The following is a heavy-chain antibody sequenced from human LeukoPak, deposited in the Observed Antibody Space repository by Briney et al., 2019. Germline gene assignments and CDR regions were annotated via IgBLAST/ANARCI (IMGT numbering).Heavy chain of an antibody. D-gene: IGHD3-22*01. Sequence: GGSLRLSCAASGFTFSSYWMSWVRQAPGKGLEWVANIKQDGSEEYYVDSVKGRFTISRDNAKNSVYLEMHRLRAEDTAVYYCAAYDSSGYVDYWGQGTLVTVSS. V-gene: IGHV3-7*01. CDR1: GFTFSSYW. CDR2: IKQDGSEE. CDR3: AAYDSSGYVDY. J-gene: IGHJ4*02.